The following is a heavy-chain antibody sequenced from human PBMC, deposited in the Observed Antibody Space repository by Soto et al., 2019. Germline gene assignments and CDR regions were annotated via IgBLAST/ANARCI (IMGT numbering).Heavy chain of an antibody. Sequence: PSETLSLTCTVSGGSISSYYWSWIRQPPGKGLEWIGYIYYSGSTNYNPSLKSRVTISVDTSKNQFSLKLSSVTAADTAVYYCARHGRALGMATVDYWGQGTLVTVSS. J-gene: IGHJ4*02. V-gene: IGHV4-59*08. D-gene: IGHD5-12*01. CDR2: IYYSGST. CDR1: GGSISSYY. CDR3: ARHGRALGMATVDY.